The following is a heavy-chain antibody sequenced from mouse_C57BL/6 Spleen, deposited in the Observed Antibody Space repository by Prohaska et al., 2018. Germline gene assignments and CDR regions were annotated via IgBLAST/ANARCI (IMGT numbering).Heavy chain of an antibody. V-gene: IGHV1-52*01. CDR3: ARYSNNYFDY. CDR2: IDPSDSET. D-gene: IGHD2-5*01. J-gene: IGHJ2*01. Sequence: QVQLQQPGAELVRPGSSVKLSCKASGYTFTSYWMHWVKQRPIQGLEWIGNIDPSDSETHYNQKFKDKATLTVDKSSSTAYMQLSSLTAEDSAVYYCARYSNNYFDYWGQGTTLTVSS. CDR1: GYTFTSYW.